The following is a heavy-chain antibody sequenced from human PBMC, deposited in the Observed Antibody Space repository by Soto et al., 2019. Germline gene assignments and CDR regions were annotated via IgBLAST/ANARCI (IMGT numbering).Heavy chain of an antibody. CDR3: AREWSWTDYYYYGMDV. CDR2: MNPNSGNT. V-gene: IGHV1-8*01. J-gene: IGHJ6*02. Sequence: QVQLVQSGAEVKKPGASVKVSCKASGYTFTSYDINWVRQATGQGLEWMGWMNPNSGNTGYAQKFQGRVTMTRNTTISTAYMELSSLRSEDTAVYYCAREWSWTDYYYYGMDVWGQGTTVTVSS. D-gene: IGHD2-15*01. CDR1: GYTFTSYD.